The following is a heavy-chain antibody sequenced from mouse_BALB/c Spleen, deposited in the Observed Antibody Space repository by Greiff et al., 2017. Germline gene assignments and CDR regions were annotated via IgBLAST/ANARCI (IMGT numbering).Heavy chain of an antibody. CDR1: GYTFTSYW. CDR3: ARLNYGLDY. V-gene: IGHV1-7*01. D-gene: IGHD1-1*01. CDR2: INPSTGYT. Sequence: VKLQESGAELAKPGASVKMSCKASGYTFTSYWMHWVKQRPGQGLEWIGYINPSTGYTEYNQKFKDKATLTADKSSSTAYMQLSSLTSEDSAVYYCARLNYGLDYWGQGTTLTVSS. J-gene: IGHJ2*01.